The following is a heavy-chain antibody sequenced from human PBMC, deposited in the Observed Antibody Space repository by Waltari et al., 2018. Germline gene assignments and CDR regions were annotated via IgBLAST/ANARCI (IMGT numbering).Heavy chain of an antibody. V-gene: IGHV1-69*14. D-gene: IGHD6-13*01. CDR2: IIPIFGTA. CDR3: ARAAAGTKETDY. Sequence: QVQLVQSGAEVKKPGSSVKVSCKASGGTFSSYAISWVRQAPGQGLEWMGGIIPIFGTANYAPKFQGRVTITADKSTITADMELSSLSSEDTAVYYCARAAAGTKETDYWGQGTLVTVSS. J-gene: IGHJ4*02. CDR1: GGTFSSYA.